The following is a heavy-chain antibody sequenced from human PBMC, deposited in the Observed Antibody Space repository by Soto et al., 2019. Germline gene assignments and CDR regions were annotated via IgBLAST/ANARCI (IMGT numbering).Heavy chain of an antibody. J-gene: IGHJ6*02. CDR2: INPNSGGT. Sequence: ASVKVSCKASGYTFTGYYMHWVRQAPGQGLEWMGWINPNSGGTNYAQKFQGWVTMTRDTSISTAYMELSRLRSDDTAVYYCARGRIAAAGTGSVDGMDVWGQGTTVTVS. V-gene: IGHV1-2*04. CDR3: ARGRIAAAGTGSVDGMDV. D-gene: IGHD6-13*01. CDR1: GYTFTGYY.